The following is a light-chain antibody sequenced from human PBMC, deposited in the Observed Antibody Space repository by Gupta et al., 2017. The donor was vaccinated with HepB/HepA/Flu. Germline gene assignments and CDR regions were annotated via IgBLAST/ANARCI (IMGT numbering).Light chain of an antibody. Sequence: QSALTQPRSASGSPGQSVTISCTGTSIDVGGYNYVSWYQQHPGKAPKLMIYDVSKRPSGVPDRLSGSKSGNKASLTISGLQAEDEADYYCCSYAGSYLRVFGGGTKLTVL. CDR1: SIDVGGYNY. CDR2: DVS. J-gene: IGLJ3*02. V-gene: IGLV2-11*01. CDR3: CSYAGSYLRV.